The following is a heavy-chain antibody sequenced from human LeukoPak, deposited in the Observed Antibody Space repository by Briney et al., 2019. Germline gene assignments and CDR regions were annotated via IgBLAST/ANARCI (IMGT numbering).Heavy chain of an antibody. CDR1: GFTFSSHA. V-gene: IGHV3-23*01. D-gene: IGHD6-19*01. CDR3: AKRAVDGTGRGFDI. CDR2: ISGSGDST. J-gene: IGHJ3*02. Sequence: GGSLRLSCAASGFTFSSHAMNWVRQAPGKGLEWVSLISGSGDSTDYADSVKGRFTISRDNSKNTLYLQINSLRADDTAVYYCAKRAVDGTGRGFDIWGQGTLVTVSS.